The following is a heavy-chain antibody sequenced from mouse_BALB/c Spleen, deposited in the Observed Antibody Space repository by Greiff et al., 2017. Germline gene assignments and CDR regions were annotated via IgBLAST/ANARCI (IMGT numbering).Heavy chain of an antibody. V-gene: IGHV1-7*01. Sequence: QVQLQQSGAELVKPGASVKMSCKASGYTFTSYWMHWVKQRPGQGLEWIGYINPSTGYTEYNQKFKDKATMTADKSSSTAYMQLSSLTSEDSAVYYCARYTTVVVRRAYWGQGTLVTVSA. D-gene: IGHD1-1*01. CDR1: GYTFTSYW. CDR3: ARYTTVVVRRAY. CDR2: INPSTGYT. J-gene: IGHJ3*01.